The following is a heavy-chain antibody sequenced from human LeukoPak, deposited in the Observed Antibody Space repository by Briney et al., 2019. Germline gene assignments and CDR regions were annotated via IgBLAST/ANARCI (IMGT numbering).Heavy chain of an antibody. V-gene: IGHV3-21*06. CDR3: AKGVAGRRVDYFDY. CDR2: ISSSSAYI. J-gene: IGHJ4*02. Sequence: PGGSLRLSCVASGFTFDNYNINWVRQAPGKGLEWLSCISSSSAYIHYADSVRGRFTISRDNAKNSVYLQMNSLRADDTAVYYCAKGVAGRRVDYFDYWGQGTLVTVSS. CDR1: GFTFDNYN. D-gene: IGHD6-19*01.